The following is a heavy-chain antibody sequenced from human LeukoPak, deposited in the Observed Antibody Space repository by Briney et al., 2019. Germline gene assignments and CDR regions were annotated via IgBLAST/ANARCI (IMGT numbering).Heavy chain of an antibody. CDR1: GFTFSSYS. D-gene: IGHD3-3*01. Sequence: GGXLRLSCAASGFTFSSYSMNWVRQAPGKGLEWVSYISSSSSTIYYADSVKGRFTISRDNAKNSLYLQMNSLRAEDTAVYYCARGRDFWSGYSHFDYWGQGTLVTVSS. CDR2: ISSSSSTI. V-gene: IGHV3-48*01. J-gene: IGHJ4*02. CDR3: ARGRDFWSGYSHFDY.